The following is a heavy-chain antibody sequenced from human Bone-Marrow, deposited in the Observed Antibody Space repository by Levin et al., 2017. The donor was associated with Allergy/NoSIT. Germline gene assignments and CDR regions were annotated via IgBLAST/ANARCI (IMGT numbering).Heavy chain of an antibody. CDR2: INGDGSVT. CDR1: GFTFSNYW. J-gene: IGHJ4*02. CDR3: VREVAVFGIGAYY. V-gene: IGHV3-74*01. D-gene: IGHD6-19*01. Sequence: GESLKISCAASGFTFSNYWMHWVRQAPGTGLVWLSRINGDGSVTNHADSVKGRFSIFRDNVRNMLFLQMNSLRVEDTGVYYCVREVAVFGIGAYYWGQGALVTVSS.